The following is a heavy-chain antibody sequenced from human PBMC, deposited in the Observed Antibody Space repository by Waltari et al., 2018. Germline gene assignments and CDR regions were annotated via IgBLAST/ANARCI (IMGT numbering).Heavy chain of an antibody. D-gene: IGHD2-2*01. V-gene: IGHV4-59*11. J-gene: IGHJ6*02. Sequence: QVHLQESGPGQVKPSETLSLTCDVSRGSSRSPIWSWIRRPPEKGLEWIGYIYYNGATNYNPSLMSRVTISVDTAKNQFSLKLSSVTAADTAVYYCARDRVVPADEPDYYGLDVWGQGTTVTVSS. CDR2: IYYNGAT. CDR1: RGSSRSPI. CDR3: ARDRVVPADEPDYYGLDV.